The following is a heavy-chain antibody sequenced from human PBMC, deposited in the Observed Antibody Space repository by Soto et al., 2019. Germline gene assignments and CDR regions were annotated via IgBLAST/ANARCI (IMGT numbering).Heavy chain of an antibody. CDR1: GFTFSSYA. CDR3: AKDRGSRWQSSYFQH. V-gene: IGHV3-23*01. Sequence: GGSLRLSCAASGFTFSSYAMSWVRQAPGKGLEWVSTISGSGGSTYYADSVKGRFTISRDNSKNTLYLQMNSLRAEDTAVYYCAKDRGSRWQSSYFQHWGQGTLVTVSS. D-gene: IGHD6-13*01. CDR2: ISGSGGST. J-gene: IGHJ1*01.